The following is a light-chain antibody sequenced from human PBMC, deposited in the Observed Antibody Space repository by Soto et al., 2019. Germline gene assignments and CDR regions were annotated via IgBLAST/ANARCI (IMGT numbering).Light chain of an antibody. CDR1: SSDVGGYNY. J-gene: IGLJ1*01. Sequence: QSVLTQPASVSGSPGQSITISCTGTSSDVGGYNYVSWYQQHPGKAPKVMIYDVSNRPSGVSNRFSGSKSGNTASLTISGXXXXXXXDYYCSSYTSSSTYVSGTGTKVTVL. V-gene: IGLV2-14*01. CDR3: SSYTSSSTYV. CDR2: DVS.